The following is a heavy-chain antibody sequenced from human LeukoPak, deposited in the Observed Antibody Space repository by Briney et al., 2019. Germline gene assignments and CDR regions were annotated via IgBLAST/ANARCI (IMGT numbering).Heavy chain of an antibody. D-gene: IGHD6-25*01. CDR2: IRSKAYGGTT. V-gene: IGHV3-49*03. CDR3: TREQSSENYYYYYYMDV. Sequence: GGSLRLSCTASGFTFGDYAMSWFRQAPGKGLEWVGFIRSKAYGGTTEYAASVKGRFTISRDDSKSIAYLQMNSLKTEDIAVYYCTREQSSENYYYYYYMDVWGKGTTVTVSS. CDR1: GFTFGDYA. J-gene: IGHJ6*03.